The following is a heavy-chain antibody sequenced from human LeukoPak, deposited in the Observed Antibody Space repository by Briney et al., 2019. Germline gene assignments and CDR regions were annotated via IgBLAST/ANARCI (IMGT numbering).Heavy chain of an antibody. J-gene: IGHJ4*02. D-gene: IGHD5-12*01. CDR2: IYYSGST. CDR3: ARRYREFDY. V-gene: IGHV4-39*01. Sequence: SETLSLTCTVSGGSISSSSYYWGWIRQPPGKGLEWIGSIYYSGSTYYNPSLKSRVTISVDTSKNQFSLKLSSVTAADTAVYYCARRYREFDYWGQGTLVTVSS. CDR1: GGSISSSSYY.